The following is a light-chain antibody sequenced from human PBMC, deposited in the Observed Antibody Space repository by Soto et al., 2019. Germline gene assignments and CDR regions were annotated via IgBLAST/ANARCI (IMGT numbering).Light chain of an antibody. V-gene: IGKV1-5*01. CDR1: QSISSW. Sequence: DIQMTQSPSTLSASVGDRVTITCRASQSISSWLAWYQQKPGKAPKLLIYDASSLESGVPSRFSGSGSGTEFTLTISSLQPDDFATYYCQQYNNYPLMYTFGQGTKLEIK. CDR2: DAS. CDR3: QQYNNYPLMYT. J-gene: IGKJ2*01.